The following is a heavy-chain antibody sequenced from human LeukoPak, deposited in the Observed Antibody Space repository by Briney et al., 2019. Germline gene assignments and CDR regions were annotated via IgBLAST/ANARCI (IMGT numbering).Heavy chain of an antibody. Sequence: GRSLRLSCAASGFIFSSYAMHWVRQAPGKGLEWVAVISYDGSNKYYADSVKGRFTISRDNSKNTLYLQMNSLRAEDTAVYYCARGYSGYDMDAFDIWGQGTMVTVSS. CDR3: ARGYSGYDMDAFDI. D-gene: IGHD5-12*01. V-gene: IGHV3-30-3*01. CDR2: ISYDGSNK. CDR1: GFIFSSYA. J-gene: IGHJ3*02.